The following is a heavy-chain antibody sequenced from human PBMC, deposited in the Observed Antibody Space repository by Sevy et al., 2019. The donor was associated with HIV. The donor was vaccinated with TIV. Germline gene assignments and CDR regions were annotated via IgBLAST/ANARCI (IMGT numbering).Heavy chain of an antibody. V-gene: IGHV3-21*01. J-gene: IGHJ5*02. D-gene: IGHD3-10*01. CDR3: ARSLGNYYGSGTYQEDWFDP. CDR2: ISSSSSYI. Sequence: GGSLRLSFAASGFTFSIYTMNWVRQAPGKGLEWVASISSSSSYIYYTDSVKGRFSISRDNAKNALILQMNSLRAEDTAVYYCARSLGNYYGSGTYQEDWFDPWGQGTLVTVSS. CDR1: GFTFSIYT.